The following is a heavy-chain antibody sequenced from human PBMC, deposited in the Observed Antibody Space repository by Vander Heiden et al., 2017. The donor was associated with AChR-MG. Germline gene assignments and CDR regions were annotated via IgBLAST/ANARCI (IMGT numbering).Heavy chain of an antibody. Sequence: QVQLVQSGAEVKKPGASVKVSCKASGYRFTNYDTNWVRQATGQGLEWMGWMDPNGGDTGYAQKFQGRLTMTRDTSISTAYMELSSLTSEDTAVYYCTRGSTVSRLRKYNWFDPWGQGTLVTVSS. J-gene: IGHJ5*02. V-gene: IGHV1-8*01. D-gene: IGHD4-4*01. CDR1: GYRFTNYD. CDR2: MDPNGGDT. CDR3: TRGSTVSRLRKYNWFDP.